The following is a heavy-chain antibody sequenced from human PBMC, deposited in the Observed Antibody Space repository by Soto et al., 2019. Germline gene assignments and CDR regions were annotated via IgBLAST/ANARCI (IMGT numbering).Heavy chain of an antibody. CDR3: ASATFLGYCSSTSCQNFDY. Sequence: SETLCLTCAVSGYSISSFYYWGWIRQPPGKGLEWIGSIYHSGSTYYNPSLKSRVTISVDTSKNQFSLKLSSVTAADTAVYYCASATFLGYCSSTSCQNFDYWGQGTLVTVSS. D-gene: IGHD2-2*01. CDR2: IYHSGST. CDR1: GYSISSFYY. J-gene: IGHJ4*02. V-gene: IGHV4-38-2*01.